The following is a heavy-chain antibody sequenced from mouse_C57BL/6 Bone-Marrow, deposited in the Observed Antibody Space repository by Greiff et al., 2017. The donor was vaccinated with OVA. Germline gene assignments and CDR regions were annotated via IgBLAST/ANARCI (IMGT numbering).Heavy chain of an antibody. D-gene: IGHD4-1*01. V-gene: IGHV1-50*01. J-gene: IGHJ2*01. CDR3: ARYLWDDPDY. CDR1: GYTFTSYW. Sequence: VQLQQPGAELVKPGASVKLSCKAFGYTFTSYWMQWVKQRPGQGLEWIGEIDPSDSYTNYNQKFKGKATLTVDTSSSTAYMQLSSLTSEDSAVYYCARYLWDDPDYWGQGTTLTVSS. CDR2: IDPSDSYT.